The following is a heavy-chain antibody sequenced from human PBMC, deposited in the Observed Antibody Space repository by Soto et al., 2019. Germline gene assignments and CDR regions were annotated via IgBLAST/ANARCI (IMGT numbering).Heavy chain of an antibody. CDR1: GGSFSSSNYY. V-gene: IGHV4-39*01. D-gene: IGHD4-17*01. CDR2: IFYGGGSGVA. CDR3: ARRGGGDSLFDS. J-gene: IGHJ4*02. Sequence: SETLSLTCTASGGSFSSSNYYWGWIRQSPGKGLEWIGNIFYGGGSGVAYYSPSLKSRVTISVDTSKNQFSLNMRSLTAADTAVYGCARRGGGDSLFDSWGQGKLVTVSS.